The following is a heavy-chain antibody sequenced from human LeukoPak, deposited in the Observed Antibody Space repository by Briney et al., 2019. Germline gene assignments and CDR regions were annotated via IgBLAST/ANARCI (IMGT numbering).Heavy chain of an antibody. D-gene: IGHD2-2*01. Sequence: ASVKVSCKASGYTFTGYYMHWVRQAPGQGLVWMGWINPNSGGTNYAQKFQGRVTMTRDTSISTAYMELSRLRSDDTAVYYCARYERIVVVPAAFDYYYMDVWGKGTTVTVSS. CDR2: INPNSGGT. V-gene: IGHV1-2*02. CDR3: ARYERIVVVPAAFDYYYMDV. CDR1: GYTFTGYY. J-gene: IGHJ6*03.